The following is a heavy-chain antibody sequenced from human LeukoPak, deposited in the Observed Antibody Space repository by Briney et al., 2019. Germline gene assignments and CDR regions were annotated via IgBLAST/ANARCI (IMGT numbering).Heavy chain of an antibody. CDR1: GYTFTGYY. CDR3: ARDRGAYDYVWGSYPQYFDY. Sequence: ASVKVFCKASGYTFTGYYMHWVRQAPGQGLEWMGWINPNSGGTNYAQKFQGRVTMTRDTSISTAYMELSRLRSDDTAVYYCARDRGAYDYVWGSYPQYFDYWGQGTLVTVSS. D-gene: IGHD3-16*02. CDR2: INPNSGGT. V-gene: IGHV1-2*02. J-gene: IGHJ4*02.